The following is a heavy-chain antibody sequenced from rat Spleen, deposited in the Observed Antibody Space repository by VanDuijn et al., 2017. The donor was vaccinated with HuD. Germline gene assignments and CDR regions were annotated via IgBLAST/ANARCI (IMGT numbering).Heavy chain of an antibody. J-gene: IGHJ1*01. V-gene: IGHV5S10*01. CDR1: GFTFSDYN. Sequence: EVQLVESDGGLVQPGRSLKLSCAASGFTFSDYNMAWVRQAPKKGLEWVATIMYDGTRTYYRDSVKGRFTISRDNAKSTLYLQMDSLRSEDTATYYCARQGLYWYFDFWGPGTMVTVSS. CDR3: ARQGLYWYFDF. CDR2: IMYDGTRT.